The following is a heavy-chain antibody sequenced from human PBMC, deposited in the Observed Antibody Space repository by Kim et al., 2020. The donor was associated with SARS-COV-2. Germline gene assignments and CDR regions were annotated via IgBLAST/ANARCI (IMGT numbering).Heavy chain of an antibody. V-gene: IGHV3-23*01. CDR1: GFTFSSYA. CDR3: AKTNIVVVPAAAFDP. CDR2: ISGSGGST. D-gene: IGHD2-2*01. Sequence: GGSLRLSCAASGFTFSSYAMSWVRQAPGKGLEWVSAISGSGGSTYYADSVKGRFTISRDNSKNTLYLQMNSLRAKDTAVYYCAKTNIVVVPAAAFDPWGQGTLVTVSS. J-gene: IGHJ5*02.